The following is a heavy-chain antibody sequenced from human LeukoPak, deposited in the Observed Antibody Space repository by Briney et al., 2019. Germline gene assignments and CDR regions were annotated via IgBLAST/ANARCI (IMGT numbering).Heavy chain of an antibody. CDR2: IYASGST. J-gene: IGHJ4*02. D-gene: IGHD2-2*01. Sequence: PSETLSLTCTVSGGSISSYYRSWIRQPAGKGLEWIGRIYASGSTNYNPSLKSRVTLSVDTSKNQFSLKLSSVTAADTAVYYCARGYCSSTSCLPFDYWGQGTLVTVSS. CDR1: GGSISSYY. CDR3: ARGYCSSTSCLPFDY. V-gene: IGHV4-4*07.